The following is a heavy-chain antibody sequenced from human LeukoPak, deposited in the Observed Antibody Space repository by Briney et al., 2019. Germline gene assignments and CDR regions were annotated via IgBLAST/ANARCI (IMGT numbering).Heavy chain of an antibody. Sequence: PGGSLKLSCAASGFTFSSYSMNWVRQAPGKRLEWVSSISSSSSYIYYADSVKGRFTISRDNAKTSLYLQMNSLRAEDTAVYYCARAGYLGAFDIWGQGTMVTVSS. D-gene: IGHD3-16*01. CDR3: ARAGYLGAFDI. J-gene: IGHJ3*02. V-gene: IGHV3-21*01. CDR2: ISSSSSYI. CDR1: GFTFSSYS.